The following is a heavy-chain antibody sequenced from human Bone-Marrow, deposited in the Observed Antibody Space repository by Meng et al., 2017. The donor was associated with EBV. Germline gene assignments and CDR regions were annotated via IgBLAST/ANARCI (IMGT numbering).Heavy chain of an antibody. CDR1: GYTFTNYA. Sequence: QLVKSGAEVRKLGAAVKVSLKASGYTFTNYAMHWVRQAPGQRLEWMGWINPGNGNTKYSQKFQGRASITRDISASIVYMELTSLRSEDTAVYYCATEPGYSSGWGQGTLVTVSS. CDR3: ATEPGYSSG. CDR2: INPGNGNT. J-gene: IGHJ4*02. V-gene: IGHV1-3*01. D-gene: IGHD6-19*01.